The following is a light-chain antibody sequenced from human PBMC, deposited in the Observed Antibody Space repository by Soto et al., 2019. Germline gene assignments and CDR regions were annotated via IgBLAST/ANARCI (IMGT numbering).Light chain of an antibody. V-gene: IGKV3-15*01. Sequence: EIVMTQSPATLSVSPGARATLSCRASQSISTELAWYQQKPGQPPRLLIYSASTRATGVPARFTGSGSGSECALTISGLQSEEFAVYYCQQGHNWPLTFGQGTRLEI. CDR2: SAS. CDR1: QSISTE. J-gene: IGKJ2*01. CDR3: QQGHNWPLT.